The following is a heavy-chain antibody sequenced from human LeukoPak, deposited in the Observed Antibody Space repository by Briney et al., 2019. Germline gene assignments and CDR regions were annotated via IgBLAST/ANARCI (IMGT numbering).Heavy chain of an antibody. V-gene: IGHV3-74*01. D-gene: IGHD2-15*01. CDR1: RFTFKLYW. Sequence: GGSLRLSCAVSRFTFKLYWMHWVRQAPGKGPVWVSRINDDGSDTTYADSVKGRFTISRDDAKNMLFLQMNSLRAEDTAVYYCVRGGPSTWSWGQGTLVTVSS. CDR2: INDDGSDT. J-gene: IGHJ5*02. CDR3: VRGGPSTWS.